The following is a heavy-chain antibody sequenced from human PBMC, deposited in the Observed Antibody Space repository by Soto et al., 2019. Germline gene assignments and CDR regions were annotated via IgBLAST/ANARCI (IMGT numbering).Heavy chain of an antibody. CDR2: RWYDGSNT. CDR3: AGDAIAVASTAYFQH. Sequence: QVQLVESGGGVVQPGGSLRLSCAASGFTFSSYGMHWVRQAPGKGLEWVAVRWYDGSNTYYADSVKGRFTISRDNSKNKLNLQMNSLRAEDKAVYYCAGDAIAVASTAYFQHWGQGNLVTVSS. V-gene: IGHV3-33*01. J-gene: IGHJ1*01. CDR1: GFTFSSYG. D-gene: IGHD6-19*01.